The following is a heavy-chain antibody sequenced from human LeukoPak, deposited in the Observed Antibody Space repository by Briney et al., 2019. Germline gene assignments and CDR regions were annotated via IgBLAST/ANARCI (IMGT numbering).Heavy chain of an antibody. CDR3: AGGPQWLAFEY. CDR2: VYYSGST. CDR1: GSSISSYY. J-gene: IGHJ4*02. D-gene: IGHD6-19*01. Sequence: PSETLSLTCTVSGSSISSYYWNWIRQPPGKGLEWIGFVYYSGSTNYYPSLKSRITMSIDTSKNQFSLKLSSVTAADTAVYYCAGGPQWLAFEYWGQGTLVTVSS. V-gene: IGHV4-59*08.